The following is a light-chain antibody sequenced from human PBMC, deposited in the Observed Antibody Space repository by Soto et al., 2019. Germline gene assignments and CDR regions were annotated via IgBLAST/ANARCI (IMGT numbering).Light chain of an antibody. V-gene: IGLV1-40*01. CDR2: ENN. CDR3: QSYDSSLSGYV. Sequence: QTVVTQPPSVSEAPGQRVTISCTGSSSNIGAGYEAHWYQQVPGTAPKLLIYENNHRPSGVPDRFSGSKSGTSASLAITGLQAEDEAEYYCQSYDSSLSGYVFGTGTKLTVL. CDR1: SSNIGAGYE. J-gene: IGLJ1*01.